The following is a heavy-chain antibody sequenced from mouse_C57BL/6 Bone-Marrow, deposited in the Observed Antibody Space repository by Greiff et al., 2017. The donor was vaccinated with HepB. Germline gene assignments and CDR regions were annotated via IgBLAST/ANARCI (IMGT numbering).Heavy chain of an antibody. CDR1: GFTFSDYY. J-gene: IGHJ4*01. CDR3: AREGTTVVARGYAMDY. D-gene: IGHD1-1*01. CDR2: INYDGSST. Sequence: EVKLQESEGGLVRPGSSMKLSCTASGFTFSDYYMAWVRQVPEKGLEWVANINYDGSSTYYLDSLKSRFIISRDNAKNILYLQMSSLKSEDTATYYCAREGTTVVARGYAMDYWGQGTSVTVSS. V-gene: IGHV5-16*01.